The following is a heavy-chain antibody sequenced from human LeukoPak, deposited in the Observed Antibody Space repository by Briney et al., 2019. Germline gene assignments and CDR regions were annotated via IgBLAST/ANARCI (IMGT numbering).Heavy chain of an antibody. D-gene: IGHD2-2*01. J-gene: IGHJ6*04. CDR2: IYNSGST. Sequence: SETLSLTCSVSGGSISSYYWSWIRQPPGKGLEWIGYIYNSGSTNYNPSLKSRVTISVDTSKNQFSLKLSSVTAADTAVYYCATSPHCSSTSCYRVWGKGTTVTVSS. CDR3: ATSPHCSSTSCYRV. V-gene: IGHV4-59*01. CDR1: GGSISSYY.